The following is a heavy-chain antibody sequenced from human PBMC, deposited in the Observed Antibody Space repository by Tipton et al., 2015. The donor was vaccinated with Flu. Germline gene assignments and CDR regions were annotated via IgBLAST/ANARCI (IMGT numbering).Heavy chain of an antibody. D-gene: IGHD5-18*01. J-gene: IGHJ4*02. Sequence: SLRLSCAASRFNFSNYGMHWVRQAPGKGLEWVSVISYDGSIKYYADSVKGRFTVSRDNSKNTLFLQMNSLRAEDTAVYYCASNSPLDYWGQGTLVTVSS. CDR1: RFNFSNYG. CDR2: ISYDGSIK. V-gene: IGHV3-30*03. CDR3: ASNSPLDY.